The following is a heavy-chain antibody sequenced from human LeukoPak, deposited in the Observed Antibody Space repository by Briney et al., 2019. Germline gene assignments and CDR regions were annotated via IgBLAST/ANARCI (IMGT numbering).Heavy chain of an antibody. CDR1: DGSFSAYY. D-gene: IGHD1-26*01. Sequence: SETLSLTCAVYDGSFSAYYWSWIRQPPGKGLEWIGEINHSGSANYNPSLQSRVTISVDTSKNQFSLKLSSVTAADTAVYYCARGSHGDYWGQGTLVTVSS. J-gene: IGHJ4*02. V-gene: IGHV4-34*01. CDR3: ARGSHGDY. CDR2: INHSGSA.